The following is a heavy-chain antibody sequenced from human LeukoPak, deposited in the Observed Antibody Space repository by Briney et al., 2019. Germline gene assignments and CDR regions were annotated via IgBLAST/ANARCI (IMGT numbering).Heavy chain of an antibody. CDR2: IIPIFGTA. Sequence: SVKVSCKASGGTFSSYAISWVRQAPGQGLEWMGGIIPIFGTANYAQKFQGRVTITADESTSTAYMELSSLRSEDTAVYYCARDRGYSNPWSYYYGMDVWGQGTTVTVPS. J-gene: IGHJ6*02. V-gene: IGHV1-69*13. D-gene: IGHD4-11*01. CDR1: GGTFSSYA. CDR3: ARDRGYSNPWSYYYGMDV.